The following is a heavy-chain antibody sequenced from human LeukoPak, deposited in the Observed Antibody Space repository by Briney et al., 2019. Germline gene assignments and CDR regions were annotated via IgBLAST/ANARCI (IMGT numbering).Heavy chain of an antibody. V-gene: IGHV4-59*12. CDR2: IYYSEST. CDR3: ARGRIVAAAGGEIDY. D-gene: IGHD6-13*01. J-gene: IGHJ4*02. Sequence: PSETLSLTCTVSGGSISSYYWSWIRQPPGKGLEWIGYIYYSESTNYNPSLKSRVTISVDKSKNQFSLKLSSVTAADTAVYYCARGRIVAAAGGEIDYWGQGTLVTVSS. CDR1: GGSISSYY.